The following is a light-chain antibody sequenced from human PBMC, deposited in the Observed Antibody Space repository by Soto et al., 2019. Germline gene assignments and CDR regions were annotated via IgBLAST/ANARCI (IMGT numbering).Light chain of an antibody. V-gene: IGKV3-20*01. CDR2: GAS. Sequence: EIVLTQSPGTLSLSPGERATLSCRASQSVSSSYLAWYQQKPGQAPRLLIYGASSRATGIPDMFSGSGSGTYFTLTISRLEPEDFAVYYCQQYGSSPPMYTFGQGTKLEIK. CDR3: QQYGSSPPMYT. CDR1: QSVSSSY. J-gene: IGKJ2*01.